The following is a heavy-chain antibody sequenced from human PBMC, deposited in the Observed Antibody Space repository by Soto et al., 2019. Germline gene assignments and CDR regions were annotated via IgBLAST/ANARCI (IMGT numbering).Heavy chain of an antibody. D-gene: IGHD6-13*01. J-gene: IGHJ4*02. CDR3: ATPPSAGKSYSDY. Sequence: GGSLRLSCAASGFTFDNYAMSWVRQAPGKGLEWVSVISRSGATKYYAGSVKGRFTLSRDNYKNTLYVQMKSLRAEDTAVYYCATPPSAGKSYSDYRGQGTMLTVTS. CDR2: ISRSGATK. V-gene: IGHV3-23*01. CDR1: GFTFDNYA.